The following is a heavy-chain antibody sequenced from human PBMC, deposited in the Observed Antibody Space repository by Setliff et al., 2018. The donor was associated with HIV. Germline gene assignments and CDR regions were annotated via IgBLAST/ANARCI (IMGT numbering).Heavy chain of an antibody. CDR3: ARVGGIELWNQAYFGY. J-gene: IGHJ4*02. Sequence: SVKVSCKASGGIFKNFAINWVRQAPGQGLEWMGGIIPISGTAVYAQNFRGRVTVTTDDSTNTAYMEISSLKSDDTAVYFCARVGGIELWNQAYFGYWGQGTLVT. CDR1: GGIFKNFA. CDR2: IIPISGTA. D-gene: IGHD1-1*01. V-gene: IGHV1-69*05.